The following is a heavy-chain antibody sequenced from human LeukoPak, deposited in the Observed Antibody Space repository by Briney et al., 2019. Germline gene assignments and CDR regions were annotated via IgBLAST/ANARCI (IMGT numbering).Heavy chain of an antibody. Sequence: SVKVSCKASGGTFSSYAISWVRQAPGQGLEWMGGIIPIFGTANYAQKFQGRVTITADESTSTAYMELSSLRSEDTAVYYRARVDSSGSGAIFDYWGQGTLVTVSS. CDR1: GGTFSSYA. D-gene: IGHD6-19*01. CDR2: IIPIFGTA. V-gene: IGHV1-69*13. CDR3: ARVDSSGSGAIFDY. J-gene: IGHJ4*02.